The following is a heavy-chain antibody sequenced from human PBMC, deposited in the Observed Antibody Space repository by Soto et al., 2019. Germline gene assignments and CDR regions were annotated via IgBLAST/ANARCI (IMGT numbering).Heavy chain of an antibody. D-gene: IGHD2-15*01. CDR1: CYTFSSYG. J-gene: IGHJ6*02. CDR2: ISAYNGNT. V-gene: IGHV1-18*01. CDR3: ARRPRIVVGDTEYYYYGMDG. Sequence: APVKVSCKASCYTFSSYGISWGRQAPGQRVEWMGWISAYNGNTNYAQKLQGRVTMTTDTSTSTAYMELRSLRSDDTAVYYCARRPRIVVGDTEYYYYGMDGWAQGNTVTVSS.